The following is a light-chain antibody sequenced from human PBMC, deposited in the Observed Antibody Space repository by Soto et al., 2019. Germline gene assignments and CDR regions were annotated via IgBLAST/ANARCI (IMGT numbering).Light chain of an antibody. CDR1: RSVSSY. V-gene: IGKV3-11*01. Sequence: EIVLTQSPATLSLSPGERATLSCRASRSVSSYLAWYQQKPGQAPRLLIYDASNRATGIPARFSGSGSGTDFTLTISSLEPEDFAVYYCQQRRSWPPLTFGGGTKVEIK. J-gene: IGKJ4*01. CDR2: DAS. CDR3: QQRRSWPPLT.